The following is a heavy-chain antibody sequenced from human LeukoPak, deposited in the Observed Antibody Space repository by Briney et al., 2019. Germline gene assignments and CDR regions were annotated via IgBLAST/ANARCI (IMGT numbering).Heavy chain of an antibody. CDR2: ISGSGDST. CDR3: AKSVTDYGDYVFDY. Sequence: GGSLRLSCAASGFTFSSYAMSWVRQAPGKGLVWVSAISGSGDSTYYADSVKGRFTISRDNSKNTLYRQMNSLRAEDTAVYYCAKSVTDYGDYVFDYWGQGTLVTVSS. V-gene: IGHV3-23*01. CDR1: GFTFSSYA. J-gene: IGHJ4*02. D-gene: IGHD4-17*01.